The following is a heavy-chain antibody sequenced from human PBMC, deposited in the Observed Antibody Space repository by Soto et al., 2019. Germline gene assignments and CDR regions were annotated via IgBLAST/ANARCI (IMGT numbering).Heavy chain of an antibody. CDR2: IYHSGST. D-gene: IGHD6-6*01. Sequence: QLQLQESGSGLVKPSQTLSLTCAVSGGSISSGGYSWSWIRQPPGKGLEWIGYIYHSGSTYYNPSIKSRVTISVDGSKNQFSLKLSSMTAADTAVYYCAGGIAARPLGYWGQGTLVTVSS. CDR1: GGSISSGGYS. J-gene: IGHJ4*02. V-gene: IGHV4-30-2*01. CDR3: AGGIAARPLGY.